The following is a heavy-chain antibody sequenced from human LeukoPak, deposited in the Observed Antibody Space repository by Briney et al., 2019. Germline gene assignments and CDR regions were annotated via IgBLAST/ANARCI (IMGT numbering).Heavy chain of an antibody. D-gene: IGHD1-26*01. Sequence: AGGSLRLSCTVSGFAFSGYAMSWVRQAPGKGPEWVSSIGARGDVTYSADSVKGRFTISRDNSKRTLFLQMNSLRAEDTAVYYCAKVHYTASFPGSFPGRNYFDSWGQGSLVTVSP. CDR1: GFAFSGYA. V-gene: IGHV3-23*01. CDR3: AKVHYTASFPGSFPGRNYFDS. CDR2: IGARGDVT. J-gene: IGHJ4*02.